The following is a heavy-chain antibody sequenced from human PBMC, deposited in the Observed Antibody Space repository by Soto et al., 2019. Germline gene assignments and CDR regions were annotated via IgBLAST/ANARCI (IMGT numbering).Heavy chain of an antibody. J-gene: IGHJ6*02. CDR2: IMPLYAKP. D-gene: IGHD1-26*01. CDR3: ASLNNWSSGDGRIDV. CDR1: GGTFNTYT. Sequence: QVQLVQSGAEVKKPGSSVKVSCKASGGTFNTYTISWVRQVPGQGLEWMGGIMPLYAKPTYAQPFLGRLTIAADDPTSTVYMELSSLRSEDTALYYCASLNNWSSGDGRIDVWGRGTAVSVSS. V-gene: IGHV1-69*01.